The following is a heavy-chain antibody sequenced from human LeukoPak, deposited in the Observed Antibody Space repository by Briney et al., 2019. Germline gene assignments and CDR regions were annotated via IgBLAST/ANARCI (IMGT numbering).Heavy chain of an antibody. CDR2: ISAYNGNT. J-gene: IGHJ6*03. D-gene: IGHD2-2*01. V-gene: IGHV1-18*01. Sequence: ASVKVSCKASGYTFTSYGISWVRQAPGQGLEWMGWISAYNGNTNYAQKLKGRVTMTTDTSKRTAYMELRSLRSDDTAVYYCARDWDCSSTSCYAIYYYYYYMDVWGKGTTVTVSS. CDR1: GYTFTSYG. CDR3: ARDWDCSSTSCYAIYYYYYYMDV.